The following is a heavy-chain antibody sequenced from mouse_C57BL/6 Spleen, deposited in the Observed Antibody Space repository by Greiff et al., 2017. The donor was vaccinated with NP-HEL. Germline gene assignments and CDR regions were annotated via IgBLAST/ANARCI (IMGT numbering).Heavy chain of an antibody. D-gene: IGHD5-1*01. CDR3: ARRGYLGAMDY. Sequence: EVQLQQSGPELVKPGASVKISCKASGYTFTDYYMNWVKQSHGKSLEWIGDINPNNGGTSYNQKFKGKATLTVDKSSSTAYMELRSLTSEDSAVYYCARRGYLGAMDYWGQGTSVTVSS. CDR2: INPNNGGT. J-gene: IGHJ4*01. CDR1: GYTFTDYY. V-gene: IGHV1-26*01.